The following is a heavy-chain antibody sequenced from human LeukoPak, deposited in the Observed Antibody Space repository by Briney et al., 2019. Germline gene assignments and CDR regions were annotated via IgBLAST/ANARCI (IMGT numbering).Heavy chain of an antibody. CDR1: GFTFSTYS. J-gene: IGHJ4*02. V-gene: IGHV3-48*01. Sequence: PGGSLGLSCGASGFTFSTYSMNWVRQAPGKGLEWISYISSSNSTIYYAGSVKGRFTISRDNAKNSLYLQMNSLRAEDTAVYYCASPFYYCGQGTLVTVSS. CDR3: ASPFYY. CDR2: ISSSNSTI.